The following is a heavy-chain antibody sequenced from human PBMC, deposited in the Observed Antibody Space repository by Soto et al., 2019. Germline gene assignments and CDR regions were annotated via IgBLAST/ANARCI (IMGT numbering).Heavy chain of an antibody. CDR3: ARDHCGGDCYSDPYFDY. D-gene: IGHD2-21*02. Sequence: GSLRLSSAASGGNFSTYGMHWVRQAPGKGLEWVAVIWYDGSNKYYADSVKGRFTISRDNSKNTLYLQMNSLRAEDTAVYYCARDHCGGDCYSDPYFDYWGQGTLVTVSS. J-gene: IGHJ4*01. CDR1: GGNFSTYG. CDR2: IWYDGSNK. V-gene: IGHV3-33*01.